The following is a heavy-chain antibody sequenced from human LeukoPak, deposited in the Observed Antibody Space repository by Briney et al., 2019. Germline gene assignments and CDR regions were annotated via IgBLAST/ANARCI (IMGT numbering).Heavy chain of an antibody. CDR2: IYYSGST. D-gene: IGHD2-2*01. Sequence: PSETLSLTCTVSGRSVSSGSYYWRWIRQPPGKGLEWIGYIYYSGSTNYNPSLKSRVTISVDTSKNQFSLKLSSVTAADTAVYYCARDNRIIPAAMRPGYYYYGMDVWGKGTTVTVSS. CDR3: ARDNRIIPAAMRPGYYYYGMDV. J-gene: IGHJ6*04. V-gene: IGHV4-61*01. CDR1: GRSVSSGSYY.